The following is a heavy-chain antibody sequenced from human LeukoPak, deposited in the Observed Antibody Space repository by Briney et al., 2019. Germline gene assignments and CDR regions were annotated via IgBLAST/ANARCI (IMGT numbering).Heavy chain of an antibody. D-gene: IGHD2-21*02. V-gene: IGHV4-39*07. CDR1: GGSISNTDYY. Sequence: PPETLSLTCTVSGGSISNTDYYWGWIRQPPGKGLEWIGSIYYSGRTFYNPSLKSRVTVSVDTSKNQFSLKLTSVTAADTAVYYCARDDGRGVVTPYWGQGTLVTVSS. CDR3: ARDDGRGVVTPY. CDR2: IYYSGRT. J-gene: IGHJ4*02.